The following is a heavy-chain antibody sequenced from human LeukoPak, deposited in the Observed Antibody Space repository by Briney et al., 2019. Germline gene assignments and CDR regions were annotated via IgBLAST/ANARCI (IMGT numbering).Heavy chain of an antibody. J-gene: IGHJ4*02. Sequence: SETLSLTCTVSGGSISSYYWSWIRQPPGKGLEWIGYIYYSGSTNYNPSLKSRVTISVDTSKNQFSLKLSSVTAADTAVYYCARLPYKRYCSSTSCSTPQPQDYWGQGTLVTVSS. CDR1: GGSISSYY. CDR3: ARLPYKRYCSSTSCSTPQPQDY. D-gene: IGHD2-2*01. CDR2: IYYSGST. V-gene: IGHV4-59*12.